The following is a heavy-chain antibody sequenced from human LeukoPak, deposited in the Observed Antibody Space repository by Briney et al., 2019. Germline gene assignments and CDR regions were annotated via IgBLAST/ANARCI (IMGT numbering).Heavy chain of an antibody. J-gene: IGHJ4*02. Sequence: SETLSLTCTVTGGSISSYYWSWVRQPPGKGLEWIGYIYYSGNTNYNPSLKSRLTMSADRSRNQFSLNLNSVTAADTAVYYCARINWNYFDYWGQGILVTVSS. V-gene: IGHV4-59*08. CDR2: IYYSGNT. D-gene: IGHD1-1*01. CDR1: GGSISSYY. CDR3: ARINWNYFDY.